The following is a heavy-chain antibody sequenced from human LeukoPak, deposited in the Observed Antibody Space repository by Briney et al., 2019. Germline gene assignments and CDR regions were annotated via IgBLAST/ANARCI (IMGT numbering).Heavy chain of an antibody. D-gene: IGHD1-26*01. V-gene: IGHV1-2*02. CDR1: GYTFTGYY. CDR2: INPNSGGT. J-gene: IGHJ4*02. CDR3: ARDPPRDSGSYTILYY. Sequence: GASVKVSCKASGYTFTGYYMHWVRQAPGQGLEWMGWINPNSGGTNYAQKFQGRVTMTRDTSISTAYMELSRLRSDDTAVYYCARDPPRDSGSYTILYYWGQGTLVTVSS.